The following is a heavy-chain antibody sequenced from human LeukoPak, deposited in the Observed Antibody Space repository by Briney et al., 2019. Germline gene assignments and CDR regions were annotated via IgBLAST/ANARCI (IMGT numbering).Heavy chain of an antibody. Sequence: PSETLSLTCAVYGGSFSGYYWSWIRQPPGKGLEWIGEINHSGSTNYNPSLKSRVTISVDTSKNQFSLKLSSVTAADTAVYYCARLDIQLWSKKYFDYWGQGTLVTVSS. D-gene: IGHD5-18*01. V-gene: IGHV4-34*01. J-gene: IGHJ4*02. CDR2: INHSGST. CDR1: GGSFSGYY. CDR3: ARLDIQLWSKKYFDY.